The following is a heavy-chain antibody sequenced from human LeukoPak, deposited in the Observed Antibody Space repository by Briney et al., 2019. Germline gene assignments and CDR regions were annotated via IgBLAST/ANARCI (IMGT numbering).Heavy chain of an antibody. J-gene: IGHJ5*02. CDR1: GVSINSHY. CDR3: ARVVYYDFWSGYFSGWFDP. CDR2: IYGSGRT. Sequence: SETLSLTCTVSGVSINSHYLNWIRQPPGKGLEWIGYIYGSGRTNYNPSLKSRVTMSVDTSKNQFSLKLSSVTAADTAVYYCARVVYYDFWSGYFSGWFDPWGQGTLVTVSS. D-gene: IGHD3-3*01. V-gene: IGHV4-4*09.